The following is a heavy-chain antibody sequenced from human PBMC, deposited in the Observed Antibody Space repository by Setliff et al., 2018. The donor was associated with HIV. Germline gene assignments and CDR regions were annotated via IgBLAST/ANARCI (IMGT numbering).Heavy chain of an antibody. CDR2: INAGNGNT. CDR1: GYSFTYYA. CDR3: ARDRGYGSGSYYADNWFDP. J-gene: IGHJ5*02. D-gene: IGHD3-10*01. V-gene: IGHV1-3*01. Sequence: GASVKVSCKASGYSFTYYAVHWVRQAPGQRLEWMGRINAGNGNTEYSQNFQDRITFTRDTSASTVYMEFTSLRSEDTAVYYCARDRGYGSGSYYADNWFDPWGQGTLVTVSS.